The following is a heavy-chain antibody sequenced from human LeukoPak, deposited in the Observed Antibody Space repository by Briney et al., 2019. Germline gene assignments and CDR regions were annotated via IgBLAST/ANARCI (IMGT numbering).Heavy chain of an antibody. CDR1: GYTFISYG. D-gene: IGHD1-26*01. CDR3: ARGHSGSYGDY. V-gene: IGHV1-18*01. J-gene: IGHJ4*02. Sequence: ASVKVSCKASGYTFISYGISWVRQAPGPGLEWMGWINAYNGNTKYAQKFQGRVTMTTDTSTTTAYMELRSLRSDDTAVYYCARGHSGSYGDYWGQGTLVTVSS. CDR2: INAYNGNT.